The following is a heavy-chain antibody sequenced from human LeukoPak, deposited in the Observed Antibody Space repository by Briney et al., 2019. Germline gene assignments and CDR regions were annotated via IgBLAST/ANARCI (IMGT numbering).Heavy chain of an antibody. V-gene: IGHV3-23*01. Sequence: GVSLRLSCASSGFTFSSYDMSWVRQAPGKGLEWVSTISCSGGSTYYADSVRGRSTISRDNSKNMLYVQMRSLRAEDTAVYYCAKDVLFVLVTGDDAFDIWGQGTMVTVSS. CDR3: AKDVLFVLVTGDDAFDI. CDR2: ISCSGGST. J-gene: IGHJ3*02. D-gene: IGHD2-21*02. CDR1: GFTFSSYD.